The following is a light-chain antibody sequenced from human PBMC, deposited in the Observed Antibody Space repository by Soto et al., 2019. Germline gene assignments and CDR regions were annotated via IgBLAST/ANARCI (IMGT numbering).Light chain of an antibody. CDR1: QSVSSN. CDR2: GAS. Sequence: EIVMTQSPATLAVSPGERAALSCRASQSVSSNFAWYQQKPGQAPRLLIYGASSRATGTPARFSGSGSGKEFTLTISSLQSEDFAVYYCQQYNNWPYTFGLGTKREMK. V-gene: IGKV3-15*01. CDR3: QQYNNWPYT. J-gene: IGKJ2*01.